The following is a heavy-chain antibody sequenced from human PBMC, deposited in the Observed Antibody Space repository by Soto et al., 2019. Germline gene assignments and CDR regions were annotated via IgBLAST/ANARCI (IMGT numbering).Heavy chain of an antibody. CDR2: ISWDGGST. CDR3: ANGGQWLVLGN. Sequence: EVQLVESGGVVVQPGGSLRLSCAASGFTFDDYTMHWVRQAPGKGLEWVSLISWDGGSTYYADSVKCRVTISRDNSKNSLYLQMKSLRTVDTALYCCANGGQWLVLGNWGQGTLVTVSS. CDR1: GFTFDDYT. V-gene: IGHV3-43*01. D-gene: IGHD6-19*01. J-gene: IGHJ4*02.